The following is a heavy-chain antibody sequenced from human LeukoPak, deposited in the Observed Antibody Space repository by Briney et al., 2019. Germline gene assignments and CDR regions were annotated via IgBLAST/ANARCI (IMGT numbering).Heavy chain of an antibody. V-gene: IGHV3-30*03. Sequence: PGRSLRLSCAAPGFTFSSYGMHWVRQAPGKGLEWVAVISYDGSNKYYADSVKGRFTISRDNSKNTLYLQMNSLRAEDTAVYYCARVKGWAFDIWGQGTMVTVSS. CDR2: ISYDGSNK. CDR3: ARVKGWAFDI. J-gene: IGHJ3*02. CDR1: GFTFSSYG.